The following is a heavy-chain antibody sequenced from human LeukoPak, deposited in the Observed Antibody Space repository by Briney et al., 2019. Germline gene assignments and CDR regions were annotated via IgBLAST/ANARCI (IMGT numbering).Heavy chain of an antibody. J-gene: IGHJ4*02. CDR3: ARGYGTSDY. CDR2: IYYVGTT. D-gene: IGHD4-17*01. Sequence: SETLSLTCAVSGVSITDNNYYWGWIRQPPGRGLEWIGNIYYVGTTYYNPSLRSRVSISIDTSKNQFSLKLTSVTAADTAVYYCARGYGTSDYWGQGTLVTVSS. V-gene: IGHV4-39*01. CDR1: GVSITDNNYY.